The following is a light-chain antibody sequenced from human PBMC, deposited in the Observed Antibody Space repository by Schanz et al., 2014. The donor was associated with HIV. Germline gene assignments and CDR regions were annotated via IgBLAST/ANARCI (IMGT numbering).Light chain of an antibody. J-gene: IGKJ2*01. CDR2: DVS. CDR3: QQRSSWPLFT. CDR1: QSVSRH. Sequence: PGDRATLSCRASQSVSRHLAWYQQKPGQPPRLLIYDVSKRATGIPARFSGSGSGTDFTLTISSLEPEDFAVYYCQQRSSWPLFTFGQGTKLEIK. V-gene: IGKV3-11*01.